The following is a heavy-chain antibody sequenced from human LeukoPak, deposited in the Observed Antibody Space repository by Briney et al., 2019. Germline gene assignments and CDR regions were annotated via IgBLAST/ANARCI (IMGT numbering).Heavy chain of an antibody. V-gene: IGHV3-11*01. CDR3: ARGLGWFDALDGTLVYYYMDV. J-gene: IGHJ6*03. CDR2: ISSSGSTI. CDR1: GFTFSDYY. D-gene: IGHD3-3*01. Sequence: PGGSLRLSCAASGFTFSDYYMSWIRQAPGKGLEWVSYISSSGSTIYYADSVKGRFTISRDNAKNSLYLQMNSLRAEDTAVYYCARGLGWFDALDGTLVYYYMDVWGKGTTVTISS.